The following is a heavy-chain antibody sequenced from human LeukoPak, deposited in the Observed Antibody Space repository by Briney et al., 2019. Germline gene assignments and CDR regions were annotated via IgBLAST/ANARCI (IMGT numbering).Heavy chain of an antibody. V-gene: IGHV3-23*01. CDR1: GFTFSSYA. J-gene: IGHJ4*02. CDR3: AKDREGVRYFD. CDR2: ISDSGGST. D-gene: IGHD3-9*01. Sequence: GGSLRLSCAASGFTFSSYAMRWVRQGPGKGLEWVSTISDSGGSTYYADSVKGRFTISRDNSKTTLYLQMNSLRAEDTAVYYCAKDREGVRYFDWGQGTLVTVSS.